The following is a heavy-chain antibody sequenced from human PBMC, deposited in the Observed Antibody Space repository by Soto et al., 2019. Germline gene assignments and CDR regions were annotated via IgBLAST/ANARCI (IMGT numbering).Heavy chain of an antibody. D-gene: IGHD4-4*01. Sequence: QVQLVESGGGLVKPGGSLRLSCAASGFSFGDYFMSWIRQAPGKGLEWVAYISIRSDTKYYADSVKGRFTVSRDKAGNALYLQMDSLRPEDTAVYYCARDHGGNSLGHWGQGTLVTVSS. CDR3: ARDHGGNSLGH. CDR1: GFSFGDYF. CDR2: ISIRSDTK. J-gene: IGHJ4*02. V-gene: IGHV3-11*01.